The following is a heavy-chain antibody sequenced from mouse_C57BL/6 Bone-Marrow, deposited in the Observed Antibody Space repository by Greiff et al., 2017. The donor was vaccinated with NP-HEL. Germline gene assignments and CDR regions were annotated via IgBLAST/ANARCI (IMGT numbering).Heavy chain of an antibody. CDR3: ARPGYGNPFDY. J-gene: IGHJ2*01. Sequence: EVKLVESGGGLVKPGGSLKLSCAASGFTFSDYGMHWVRQAPEKGLEWVAYISSGSSTIYYADTVKGRFTISRDNAKNTLFLQMTSLMSEDTAMYYCARPGYGNPFDYWGQGTTLTVSS. CDR2: ISSGSSTI. CDR1: GFTFSDYG. D-gene: IGHD2-10*02. V-gene: IGHV5-17*01.